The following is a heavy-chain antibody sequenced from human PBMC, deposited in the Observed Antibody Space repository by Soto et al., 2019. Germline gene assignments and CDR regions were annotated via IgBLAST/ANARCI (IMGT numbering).Heavy chain of an antibody. CDR1: GFMFSSYW. J-gene: IGHJ5*02. V-gene: IGHV3-7*01. D-gene: IGHD4-17*01. CDR2: VKFDGSEQ. Sequence: EVHLVESGGGLVQPGGSLRHSCAASGFMFSSYWMHWVRQAPGKGLEWVANVKFDGSEQYYVDSVKGRFTISRDNAKSSVYLQMDSLRLEDTAVYYCATLTVTRPTWFDPWGQRTLVTVSS. CDR3: ATLTVTRPTWFDP.